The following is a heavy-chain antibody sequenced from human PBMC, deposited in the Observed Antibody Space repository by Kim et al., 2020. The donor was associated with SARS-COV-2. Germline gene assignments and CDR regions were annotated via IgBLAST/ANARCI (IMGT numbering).Heavy chain of an antibody. D-gene: IGHD2-15*01. CDR3: ARAHEFCNGASCLQFYYRLSGMDV. CDR1: GFTFSAYG. CDR2: ISYDGSKT. Sequence: GGSLRLSCAASGFTFSAYGMHWVRQAPGKGLEWVAIISYDGSKTYYADSVRGRFSISRDNSRNTLSLQMNSLRVEDTAAYYCARAHEFCNGASCLQFYYRLSGMDVWGQGTTVTVSS. J-gene: IGHJ6*02. V-gene: IGHV3-33*05.